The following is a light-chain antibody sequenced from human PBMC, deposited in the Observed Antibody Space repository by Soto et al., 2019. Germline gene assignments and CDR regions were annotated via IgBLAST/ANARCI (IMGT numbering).Light chain of an antibody. CDR3: SYTMV. V-gene: IGLV2-11*01. CDR1: SSDVGAYRY. Sequence: QSALTQPRSVSGSPGQSVTISCTGTSSDVGAYRYVSWYQQHPGKAPKLMIYDVSKRPSGVPDRFSGSKSGNTASLPISGLQAEDEADYYCSYTMVFGGGTKVTVL. CDR2: DVS. J-gene: IGLJ2*01.